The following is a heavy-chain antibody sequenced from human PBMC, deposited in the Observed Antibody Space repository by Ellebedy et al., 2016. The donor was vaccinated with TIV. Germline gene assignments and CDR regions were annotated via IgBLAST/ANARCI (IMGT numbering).Heavy chain of an antibody. CDR2: MYYSGST. D-gene: IGHD2-8*02. CDR1: GGSVSSHSYY. Sequence: MPSETLSLTCTVSGGSVSSHSYYWGWIRQPPGKGLEWIGSMYYSGSTYYNPSLKSLVAISLDTSKNQVSLKLSSVTAADTAVYFCARHPGSAIGGIDYWGQGTLVTVSS. V-gene: IGHV4-39*01. CDR3: ARHPGSAIGGIDY. J-gene: IGHJ4*02.